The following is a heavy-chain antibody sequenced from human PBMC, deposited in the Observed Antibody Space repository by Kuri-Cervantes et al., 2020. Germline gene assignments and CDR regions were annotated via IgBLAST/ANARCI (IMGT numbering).Heavy chain of an antibody. CDR1: GYTFTSYD. J-gene: IGHJ6*02. CDR3: ARAGAAAGYYYYGMDV. CDR2: MNPNRGNT. V-gene: IGHV1-8*01. Sequence: ASVKVSCKASGYTFTSYDINWVRQATGQGLEWMGWMNPNRGNTGYAQKFQGRVTMNRNTSISTAYMELSSLRSDDTAVYYCARAGAAAGYYYYGMDVWGQGTTVTVSS. D-gene: IGHD6-13*01.